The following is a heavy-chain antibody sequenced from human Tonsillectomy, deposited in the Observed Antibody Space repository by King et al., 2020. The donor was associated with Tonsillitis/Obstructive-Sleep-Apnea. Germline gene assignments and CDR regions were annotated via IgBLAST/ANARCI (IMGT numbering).Heavy chain of an antibody. J-gene: IGHJ6*03. CDR3: AGYIVVVIGSYFYMDV. CDR1: GYTFTSYG. Sequence: VQLVESGAEVKKPGASVKVSCKASGYTFTSYGISWVRQAPGQGSEWMGWISVYNGNTNYAQKLQGRGTMTTDTYTSTGYMERGSLRSGDIAVYFCAGYIVVVIGSYFYMDVWGKGTTVTVSS. V-gene: IGHV1-18*03. D-gene: IGHD2-21*01. CDR2: ISVYNGNT.